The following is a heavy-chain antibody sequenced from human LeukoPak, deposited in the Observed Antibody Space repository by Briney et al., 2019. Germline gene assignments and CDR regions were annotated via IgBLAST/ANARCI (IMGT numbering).Heavy chain of an antibody. J-gene: IGHJ4*02. CDR2: INHSGST. Sequence: PSETLSLTCAVYGGSFSGYYWSWIRQPPGKGLEWIGEINHSGSTNYNPSLKSRVTISVDTSKNQFSLKLSSVTAADTAVYYCARHVGTTVVRHHFDYWGQGTLVTVSS. CDR3: ARHVGTTVVRHHFDY. CDR1: GGSFSGYY. V-gene: IGHV4-34*01. D-gene: IGHD4-23*01.